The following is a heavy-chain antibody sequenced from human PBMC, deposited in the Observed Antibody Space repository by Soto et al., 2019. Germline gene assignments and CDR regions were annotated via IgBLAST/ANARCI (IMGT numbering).Heavy chain of an antibody. CDR1: GFTFSSYE. Sequence: PGGSLRLSCGASGFTFSSYEINWVRQAPGKGLEWVSYISSSGSTIYYADSVKGRFTISRDNAKNSLYLQMNSLRAEDTAVYYCARAAADYDYVWGSYYYYGMDVWGQGTTVTVSS. CDR3: ARAAADYDYVWGSYYYYGMDV. V-gene: IGHV3-48*03. J-gene: IGHJ6*02. D-gene: IGHD3-16*01. CDR2: ISSSGSTI.